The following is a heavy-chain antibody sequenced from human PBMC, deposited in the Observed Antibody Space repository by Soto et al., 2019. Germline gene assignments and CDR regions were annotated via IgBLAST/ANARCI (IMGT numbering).Heavy chain of an antibody. CDR1: GFTFSDHY. V-gene: IGHV3-72*01. CDR2: TRNKANSYTT. Sequence: PGGSLRLSCAASGFTFSDHYMDWVRQAPGKGLEWVGRTRNKANSYTTYYADSVKGRFTISRDNSKNTLYLQMNSLRAEDTAVYYCAEIVATITPWFDPWGQGTLVTVSS. D-gene: IGHD5-12*01. J-gene: IGHJ5*02. CDR3: AEIVATITPWFDP.